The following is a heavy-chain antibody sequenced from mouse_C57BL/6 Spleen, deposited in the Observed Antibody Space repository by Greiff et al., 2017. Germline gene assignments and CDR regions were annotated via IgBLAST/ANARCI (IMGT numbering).Heavy chain of an antibody. V-gene: IGHV5-6*01. J-gene: IGHJ4*01. CDR3: ARLDYSNYRAMDY. D-gene: IGHD2-5*01. CDR2: ISSGGSYT. Sequence: EVQGVESGGDLVKPGGSLKLSCAASGFTFSSYGMSWVRQTPDKRLAWVATISSGGSYTYYPDSVKGRFTISRDNAKNTLYLQMSSLKSEDTAMYYCARLDYSNYRAMDYWGQGTSVTVSS. CDR1: GFTFSSYG.